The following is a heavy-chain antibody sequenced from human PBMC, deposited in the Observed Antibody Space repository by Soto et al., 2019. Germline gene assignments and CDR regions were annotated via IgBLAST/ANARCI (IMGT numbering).Heavy chain of an antibody. CDR2: IYSGGST. V-gene: IGHV3-66*01. CDR3: ASGVYGSGSYDAFDI. Sequence: GGSLRLSCAASGFTVSSNYMSWVRQAPGKGLEWVSVIYSGGSTYYADSVKGRFTISRDNSKNTLYLQMNSLRAEDTAVYYCASGVYGSGSYDAFDISGQATIVTVSS. J-gene: IGHJ3*02. CDR1: GFTVSSNY. D-gene: IGHD3-10*01.